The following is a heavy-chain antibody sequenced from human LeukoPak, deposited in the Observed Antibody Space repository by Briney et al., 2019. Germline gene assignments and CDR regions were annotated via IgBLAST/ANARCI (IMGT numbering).Heavy chain of an antibody. V-gene: IGHV3-7*05. Sequence: SGGSLRLSCAASGFTFSNYWMSWVRQAPGKGLEWVANIKQDGSEKYYVDSVEGRFTISRDNAKNSLYLQMNSLRAEDTAVYYCARFIYCSGGRCYYFGMDVWGQGTTVTVSS. J-gene: IGHJ6*02. D-gene: IGHD2-15*01. CDR2: IKQDGSEK. CDR3: ARFIYCSGGRCYYFGMDV. CDR1: GFTFSNYW.